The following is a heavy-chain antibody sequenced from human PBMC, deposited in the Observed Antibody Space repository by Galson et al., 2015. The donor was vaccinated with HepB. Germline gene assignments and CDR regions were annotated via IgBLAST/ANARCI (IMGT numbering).Heavy chain of an antibody. Sequence: SLRLSCAVSGFTFNNYVIHWVRQAPGKGLDWVALMADDVNETYYADSVKGRFAYSRDNSKNTVHLQMNSLTIEDTALYYCAAAAAGEKAFRPLDSWGQGILVIVAS. CDR2: MADDVNET. J-gene: IGHJ4*02. CDR3: AAAAAGEKAFRPLDS. CDR1: GFTFNNYV. D-gene: IGHD3-10*01. V-gene: IGHV3-30*09.